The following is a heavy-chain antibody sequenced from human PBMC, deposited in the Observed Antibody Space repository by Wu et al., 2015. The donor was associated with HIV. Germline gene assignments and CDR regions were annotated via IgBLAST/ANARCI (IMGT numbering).Heavy chain of an antibody. Sequence: QVQLVQSGAEVKKPGASVKVSCKASGYTFTSYGISWVRQAPGQGLEWMGWISAYNGNTNYAQKLQGRVTMTTDTSTSTAYMELRSLRSDDTAVYYCAGDFALGLLGYYGSGSYHPTDWFDPWGQGTLVTVSS. CDR2: ISAYNGNT. D-gene: IGHD3-10*01. CDR1: GYTFTSYG. J-gene: IGHJ5*02. CDR3: AGDFALGLLGYYGSGSYHPTDWFDP. V-gene: IGHV1-18*01.